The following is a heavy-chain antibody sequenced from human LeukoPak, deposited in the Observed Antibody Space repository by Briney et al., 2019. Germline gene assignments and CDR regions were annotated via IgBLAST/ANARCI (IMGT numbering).Heavy chain of an antibody. Sequence: MPSETLSLTCAVSGYSISSSNWWGWLRQPPGKGLEWIGYIYYSGSTYYNPSLKSRVAMSVDTSKNQFSLKLSSVTAVDTAVYYCAGIGPDDTALDYWGQGTLVTVSS. CDR2: IYYSGST. V-gene: IGHV4-28*01. CDR1: GYSISSSNW. CDR3: AGIGPDDTALDY. D-gene: IGHD5-18*01. J-gene: IGHJ4*02.